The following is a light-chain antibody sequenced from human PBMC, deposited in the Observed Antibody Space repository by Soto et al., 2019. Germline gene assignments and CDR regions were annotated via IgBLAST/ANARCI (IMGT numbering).Light chain of an antibody. Sequence: EIGLTQSPGTLSLSPGERATLSCRASQSVSSSYLAWYQQKPGQAPRVLIYGASSRATGIPDRFSGSGSGTDFTLTISRLEPEDFAVYYCQQYGSSPWTFGQGTKVDIK. J-gene: IGKJ1*01. V-gene: IGKV3-20*01. CDR3: QQYGSSPWT. CDR2: GAS. CDR1: QSVSSSY.